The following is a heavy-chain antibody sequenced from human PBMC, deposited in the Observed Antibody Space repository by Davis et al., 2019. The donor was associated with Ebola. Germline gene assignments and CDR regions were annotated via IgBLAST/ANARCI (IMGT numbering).Heavy chain of an antibody. CDR1: GFTFSSYA. V-gene: IGHV3-48*04. J-gene: IGHJ6*02. CDR3: ARGVIQGFYYYYGMDV. Sequence: GESLKISCAASGFTFSSYAMHWVRQAPGQGLEWVSYINSPSSNIYYGDSVKGRFTISRDNAKNSLDLQMNSLRAEDTAVYYCARGVIQGFYYYYGMDVWGQGTTVTVSS. CDR2: INSPSSNI. D-gene: IGHD2-21*01.